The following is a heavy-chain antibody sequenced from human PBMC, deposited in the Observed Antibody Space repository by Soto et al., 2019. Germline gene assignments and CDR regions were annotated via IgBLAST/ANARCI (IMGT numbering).Heavy chain of an antibody. Sequence: QVQLQESGPGLVKPSETLSLTCTVSGGSISSYYWSWIRQPPGKGLEWIGYIYYSGSTNYNPSLKSRVTISVDTSKNQFSLKLSSVTAADTAVYYCARGVGYYYHYMDVWGKGTAVTVSS. V-gene: IGHV4-59*01. CDR1: GGSISSYY. J-gene: IGHJ6*03. CDR3: ARGVGYYYHYMDV. CDR2: IYYSGST.